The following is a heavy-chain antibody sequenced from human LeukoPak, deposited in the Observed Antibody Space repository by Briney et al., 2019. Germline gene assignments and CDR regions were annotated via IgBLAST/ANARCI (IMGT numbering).Heavy chain of an antibody. CDR1: GGSFSGYY. CDR2: INHRGST. Sequence: SETLSLTCAVYGGSFSGYYWSWIGQPPGKGLEWIGEINHRGSTNYNPSLKSRVTISVDTYKNQFSLKLGTLAAGDTVLYYCGGGRVDTAMLYWGQGTLVTVSS. V-gene: IGHV4-34*01. CDR3: GGGRVDTAMLY. D-gene: IGHD5-18*01. J-gene: IGHJ4*02.